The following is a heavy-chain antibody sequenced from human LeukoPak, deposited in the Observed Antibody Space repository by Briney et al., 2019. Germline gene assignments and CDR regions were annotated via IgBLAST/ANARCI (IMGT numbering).Heavy chain of an antibody. V-gene: IGHV1-69*04. CDR3: ARSGSGWYRGSYYYYGMDV. CDR1: GGTFSSYA. D-gene: IGHD6-19*01. J-gene: IGHJ6*02. Sequence: GASVKVSCKASGGTFSSYAISWVRQAPGQGLEWMGRIIPILGIANYAQKFQGRVTITADKSTSTAYMELSSLRSEDTAVYYCARSGSGWYRGSYYYYGMDVWGQGTTATVSS. CDR2: IIPILGIA.